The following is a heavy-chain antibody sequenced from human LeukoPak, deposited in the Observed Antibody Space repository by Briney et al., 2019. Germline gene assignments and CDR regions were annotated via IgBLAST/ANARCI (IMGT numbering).Heavy chain of an antibody. J-gene: IGHJ4*02. CDR2: IYGSNNNT. D-gene: IGHD2-2*02. Sequence: GGSLRLSCAASGFTFSSFAMGWVRLAPGKGLQWISCIYGSNNNTYYTDSVTGRFTISRDNSKTTLFLPMNSLRAEDTAVYYCAKGISGSCYTGLGFWGQGTLVTVSS. CDR3: AKGISGSCYTGLGF. V-gene: IGHV3-23*05. CDR1: GFTFSSFA.